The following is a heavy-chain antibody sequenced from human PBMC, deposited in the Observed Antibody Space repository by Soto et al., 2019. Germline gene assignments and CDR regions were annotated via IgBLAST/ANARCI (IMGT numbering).Heavy chain of an antibody. CDR2: ISNSGGIT. V-gene: IGHV3-64D*08. CDR1: GFNFNSYA. CDR3: VKDRTSRTRAFDY. Sequence: GGSLRLSCSASGFNFNSYAMHWVRQAPGKGLEYVSGISNSGGITYHADSVQGRFIISRDNSKDTLYLQMNSVRPEDTALYYCVKDRTSRTRAFDYWGHGTLVTVSS. J-gene: IGHJ4*01.